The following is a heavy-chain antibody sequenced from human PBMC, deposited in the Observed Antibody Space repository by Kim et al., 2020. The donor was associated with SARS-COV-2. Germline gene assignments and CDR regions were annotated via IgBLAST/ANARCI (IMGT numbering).Heavy chain of an antibody. V-gene: IGHV1-2*02. CDR1: GYTFTGYY. Sequence: ASVKVSCKASGYTFTGYYMHWVRQAPGQGLEWMGWINPNSGDTNYAQKFQGRVTMTRDTSISTAYMELSRLRSDDTAVYYCARDDKVNYGYYYGMDVWGQGTTVAVSS. J-gene: IGHJ6*02. D-gene: IGHD3-10*01. CDR3: ARDDKVNYGYYYGMDV. CDR2: INPNSGDT.